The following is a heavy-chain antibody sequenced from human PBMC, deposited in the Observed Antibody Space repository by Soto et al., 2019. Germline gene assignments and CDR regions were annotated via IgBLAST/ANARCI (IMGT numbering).Heavy chain of an antibody. CDR2: FSSTGGST. J-gene: IGHJ4*02. Sequence: EVQLLESGGGLVQPGGSLRLSCAASGFTFSTYDMSWVRQAPGKGLEGVSLFSSTGGSTFYADSVKGRFTISRDNSKNTLYLQMNSLRAEDTAVYYCAKRAYCSSTTCYHCFDYWGQGTLVTVSS. CDR1: GFTFSTYD. V-gene: IGHV3-23*01. D-gene: IGHD2-2*01. CDR3: AKRAYCSSTTCYHCFDY.